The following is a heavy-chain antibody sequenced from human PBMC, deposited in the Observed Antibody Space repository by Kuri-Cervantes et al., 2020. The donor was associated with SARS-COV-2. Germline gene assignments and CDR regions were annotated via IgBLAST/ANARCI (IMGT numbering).Heavy chain of an antibody. V-gene: IGHV4-38-2*02. CDR3: ARHRDSSSWYGRGAYDY. J-gene: IGHJ4*02. D-gene: IGHD6-13*01. CDR1: GGSISSGYY. Sequence: ESLKISCTVSGGSISSGYYWGWIRQPPGKGLEWIGSIYHSGSTYYNPSLNSRVTISVDTSKNQFPLKLSSVTAADTAVYYCARHRDSSSWYGRGAYDYWGQGTLVTVSS. CDR2: IYHSGST.